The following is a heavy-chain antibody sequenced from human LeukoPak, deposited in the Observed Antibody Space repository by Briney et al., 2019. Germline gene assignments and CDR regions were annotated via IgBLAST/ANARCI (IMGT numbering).Heavy chain of an antibody. J-gene: IGHJ6*04. D-gene: IGHD3-10*02. CDR1: GFTFSRYS. Sequence: PGGSLRLSCAASGFTFSRYSMNWVRQAPGKGLEWVSSISSSSSYIYYADSVKGRFTISRDNAQNSLYLHMSSLRAEDTAVYYCAELGITMIGGVWGKGTTVTISS. V-gene: IGHV3-21*01. CDR3: AELGITMIGGV. CDR2: ISSSSSYI.